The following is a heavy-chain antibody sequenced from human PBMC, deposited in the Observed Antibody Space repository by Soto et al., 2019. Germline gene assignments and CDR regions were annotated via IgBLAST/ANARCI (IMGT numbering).Heavy chain of an antibody. D-gene: IGHD5-12*01. CDR3: HGYGY. CDR1: GFTVRANY. CDR2: IYSGGTT. V-gene: IGHV3-53*01. Sequence: EVQLVESGGGLIQPGGSLRLSCAVSGFTVRANYMSWVRQAPGKGLEWVSVIYSGGTTYYADSVKGRLIISSDISKNTLYLQMNILRAEDTAVYYCHGYGYWGQGTLVTVSS. J-gene: IGHJ4*02.